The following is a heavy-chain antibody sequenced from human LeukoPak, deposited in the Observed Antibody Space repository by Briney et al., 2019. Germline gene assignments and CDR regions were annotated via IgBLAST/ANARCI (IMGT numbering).Heavy chain of an antibody. Sequence: GGSLRLSCAASGFTFSSYSMNWVRQAPGKGLEWVSSISSSSSYIYYADSVKGRFTISRDNAKNSLYLQMNSLRAEDTAVYYCARSDSGYDYGDYWGQGTLVTVSS. D-gene: IGHD5-12*01. CDR1: GFTFSSYS. CDR3: ARSDSGYDYGDY. CDR2: ISSSSSYI. V-gene: IGHV3-21*01. J-gene: IGHJ4*02.